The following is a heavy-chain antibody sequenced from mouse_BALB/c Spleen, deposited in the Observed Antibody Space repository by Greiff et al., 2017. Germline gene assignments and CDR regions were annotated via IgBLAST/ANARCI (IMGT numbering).Heavy chain of an antibody. Sequence: DVQLVESGGGLVKPGGSLKLSCAASGFTFSSYAMSWVRQSPEKRLEWVAEISSGGSYTYYPDTVTGRFTISRDNAKNTLYLEMSSLRSEDTAMYYCARDRVTTGFAYWGQGTLVTVSA. CDR3: ARDRVTTGFAY. CDR2: ISSGGSYT. D-gene: IGHD2-2*01. J-gene: IGHJ3*01. V-gene: IGHV5-9-4*01. CDR1: GFTFSSYA.